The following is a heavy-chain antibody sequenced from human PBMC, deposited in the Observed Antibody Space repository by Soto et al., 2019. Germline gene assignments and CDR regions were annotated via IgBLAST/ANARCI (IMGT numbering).Heavy chain of an antibody. CDR1: GLTFRNFA. CDR2: ISGSGGST. CDR3: ASLYCSGRSCEAEAFDV. Sequence: EAQLSESGGGLIQPGGSLRLSCVASGLTFRNFAMNWVRQAPGKGLEWVSGISGSGGSTSYGDSVKGRFIISRDNSKSTLFLQMNSLRVEDTAVYYCASLYCSGRSCEAEAFDVWGPGTRVTVSS. V-gene: IGHV3-23*01. J-gene: IGHJ3*01. D-gene: IGHD2-15*01.